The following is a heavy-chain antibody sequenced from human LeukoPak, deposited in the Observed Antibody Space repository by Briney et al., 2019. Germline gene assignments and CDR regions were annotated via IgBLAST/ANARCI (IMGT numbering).Heavy chain of an antibody. CDR1: GFTVSNNY. J-gene: IGHJ1*01. CDR3: ARESWGHCSHDSCPFQH. V-gene: IGHV3-66*01. Sequence: GGSLRLSCAASGFTVSNNYMSWVRQAPGKGLEWVSLIYNDGRTHYPDSVKGRFTISRDNSRNTLYLQMNSLRGDDTAVYFCARESWGHCSHDSCPFQHGGQGTLVTVSS. CDR2: IYNDGRT. D-gene: IGHD2-15*01.